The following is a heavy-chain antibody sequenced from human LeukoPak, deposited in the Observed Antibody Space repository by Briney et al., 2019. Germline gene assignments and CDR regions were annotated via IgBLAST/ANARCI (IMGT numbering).Heavy chain of an antibody. J-gene: IGHJ5*02. Sequence: ETLSLTCTVSGGSLSSSSYYWGWVRQPPGRGLGWVSSIFASGGEIHYAACVGGRFTIARDNTNNTLSQQMNSLRAEDTAIYYCATYRQVLLPFQSWGQGTLVTVSS. D-gene: IGHD2-8*02. CDR1: GGSLSSSSYY. CDR2: IFASGGEI. CDR3: ATYRQVLLPFQS. V-gene: IGHV3-23*01.